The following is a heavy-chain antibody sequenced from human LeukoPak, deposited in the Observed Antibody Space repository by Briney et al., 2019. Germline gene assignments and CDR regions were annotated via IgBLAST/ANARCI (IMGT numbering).Heavy chain of an antibody. J-gene: IGHJ3*02. CDR1: GYTFTAFY. CDR3: ARGMVRGVIRNAFDI. Sequence: ASVKVSCKTSGYTFTAFYMHWVRQAPGQGLEWMGWINPNNGDTNYAQKLQGRVTMTTDTSTSTAYMELRSLRSDDTAVYYCARGMVRGVIRNAFDIWGQGTMVTVSS. D-gene: IGHD3-10*01. V-gene: IGHV1-18*04. CDR2: INPNNGDT.